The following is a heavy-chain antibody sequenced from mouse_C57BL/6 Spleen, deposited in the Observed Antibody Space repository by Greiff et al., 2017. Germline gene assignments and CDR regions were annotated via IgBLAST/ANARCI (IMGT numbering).Heavy chain of an antibody. J-gene: IGHJ3*01. CDR3: AIKRGYDYLAY. CDR2: IHPSDSDT. V-gene: IGHV1-74*01. CDR1: GYTFTSYW. D-gene: IGHD2-4*01. Sequence: QVQLKQPGAELVKPGASVKVSCKASGYTFTSYWMHWVKQRPGQGLEWIGRIHPSDSDTNYNQKFKGKATLTVDKSSSTAYMQLSSLTSEDSAVYYCAIKRGYDYLAYWGQGTLVTVSA.